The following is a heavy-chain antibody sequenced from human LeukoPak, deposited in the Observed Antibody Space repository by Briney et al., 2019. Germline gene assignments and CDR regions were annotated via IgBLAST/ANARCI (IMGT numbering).Heavy chain of an antibody. Sequence: SVKVSCKASRGTFSSYAISWVRQAPGQGLEWMGGIIPIFGTANYAQKFQGRVTITTDESTSTAYMELSSLRSEDTAVYYCARDLGYCSSTSCYTTDYWGQGTLVTVSS. CDR3: ARDLGYCSSTSCYTTDY. V-gene: IGHV1-69*05. CDR1: RGTFSSYA. D-gene: IGHD2-2*02. J-gene: IGHJ4*02. CDR2: IIPIFGTA.